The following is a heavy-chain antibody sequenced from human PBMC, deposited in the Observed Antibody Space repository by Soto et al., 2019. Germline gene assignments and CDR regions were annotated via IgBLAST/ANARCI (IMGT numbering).Heavy chain of an antibody. Sequence: ETLSLTCNVSGGSISKFYWAWIRKTAGNGLEWMGRVYATGTTDYNPSLRSRVAMSVDISKKTFSLRLRSVTGADSGVYYCVRDGSKSLRDWFDPWGQGILVTVSS. J-gene: IGHJ5*02. CDR1: GGSISKFY. CDR2: VYATGTT. V-gene: IGHV4-4*07. CDR3: VRDGSKSLRDWFDP.